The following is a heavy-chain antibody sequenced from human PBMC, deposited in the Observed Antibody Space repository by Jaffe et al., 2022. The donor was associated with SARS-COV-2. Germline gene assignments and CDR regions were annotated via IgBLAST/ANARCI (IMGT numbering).Heavy chain of an antibody. J-gene: IGHJ4*02. Sequence: EVQLVESGGGLVQPGGSLRLSCAASGFTLSTYWMEWVRQAPGKGLEWVANIKQDGSVKNYVGSVKGRFTVSRDNAKNSLYLQMNSLRAEDTAVYYCARDLLGPAAHWGQGILVTVSS. CDR1: GFTLSTYW. CDR3: ARDLLGPAAH. CDR2: IKQDGSVK. D-gene: IGHD1-26*01. V-gene: IGHV3-7*03.